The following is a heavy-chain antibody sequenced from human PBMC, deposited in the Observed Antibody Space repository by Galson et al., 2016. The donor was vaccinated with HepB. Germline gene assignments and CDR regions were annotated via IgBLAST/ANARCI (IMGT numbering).Heavy chain of an antibody. Sequence: SLRLSCAASGVTFGSYSMHWVRQAPGKGLEWVAIISYAGTNKYYADSVKGRFPIARENSKNTLSLQMNSLRTEDTAVYYCARDRGYNAFDYRPAYLGQGTLVTV. J-gene: IGHJ4*02. D-gene: IGHD5-12*01. CDR1: GVTFGSYS. V-gene: IGHV3-30-3*01. CDR2: ISYAGTNK. CDR3: ARDRGYNAFDYRPAY.